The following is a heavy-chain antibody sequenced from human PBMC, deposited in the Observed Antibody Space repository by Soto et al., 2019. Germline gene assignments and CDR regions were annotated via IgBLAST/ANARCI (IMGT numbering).Heavy chain of an antibody. CDR3: ARGGNGDNVGYWYFDL. J-gene: IGHJ2*01. V-gene: IGHV1-46*01. CDR2: INPGGVST. Sequence: QVQLGQSGAEVKKPGASVEVSCKASGYTFTTYYIHWVRHAPGQGLEWMGVINPGGVSTKYAQKFQDRVTMTSDTSTSTGYMDLSSLRSEDTAVYFCARGGNGDNVGYWYFDLWGRGTQVTVSP. D-gene: IGHD4-17*01. CDR1: GYTFTTYY.